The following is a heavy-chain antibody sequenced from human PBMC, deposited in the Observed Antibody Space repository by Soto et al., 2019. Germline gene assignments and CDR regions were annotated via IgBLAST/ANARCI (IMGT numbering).Heavy chain of an antibody. CDR3: ARRGGYSSGWYSYYGMDV. V-gene: IGHV1-2*04. CDR2: INPNSGGT. CDR1: GYTFTGYY. D-gene: IGHD6-19*01. Sequence: QVQLVQSGAEVKKPGASVKVSCKASGYTFTGYYMHWVRQAPGQGLEWMGWINPNSGGTNYAQKFQGWVTMTRDTSISTAEMELSRLRSDDTAVYYCARRGGYSSGWYSYYGMDVWGQGTTVTVSS. J-gene: IGHJ6*02.